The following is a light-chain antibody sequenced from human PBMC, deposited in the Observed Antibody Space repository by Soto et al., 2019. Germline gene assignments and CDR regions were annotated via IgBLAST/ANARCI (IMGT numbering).Light chain of an antibody. CDR3: QNYNTAPFT. J-gene: IGKJ3*01. CDR2: AAS. V-gene: IGKV1-27*01. Sequence: DFQLTQSPTTLSASIGDTVTISCRASQGIASYLAWYQHKPVKSPRLLIYAASILQTGVPSRFRGRKSDSDFTDFPLTISSLQPEDFAVYYCQNYNTAPFTFGPGTKVDL. CDR1: QGIASY.